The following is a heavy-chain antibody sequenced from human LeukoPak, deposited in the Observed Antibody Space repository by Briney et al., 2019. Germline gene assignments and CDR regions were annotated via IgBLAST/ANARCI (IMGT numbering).Heavy chain of an antibody. D-gene: IGHD2-15*01. V-gene: IGHV4-39*07. CDR1: GGSISSSSYY. J-gene: IGHJ4*02. CDR2: IYYSGST. Sequence: SETLSLTCTVSGGSISSSSYYWGWIRQPPGKGLEWIGSIYYSGSTYYNPSLKSRVTISVDTSKNQFSLKLSSVTAADTAMYYCARDGPGPTHDYWGQGTLVTVSS. CDR3: ARDGPGPTHDY.